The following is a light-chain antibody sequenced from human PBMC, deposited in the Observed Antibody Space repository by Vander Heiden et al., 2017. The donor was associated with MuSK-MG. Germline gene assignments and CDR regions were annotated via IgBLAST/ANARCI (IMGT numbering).Light chain of an antibody. V-gene: IGKV3-20*01. CDR3: QQYGSSRTS. CDR1: QTVSSTS. CDR2: GAS. Sequence: VLTQSPGTLSLSPGERATLSCRAGQTVSSTSLAWYQQKPGQAPRLLIYGASSRATGIPDRFSGSGSGTDFTLTISRLEPEDFAVYYCQQYGSSRTSFGQGTKLEIK. J-gene: IGKJ2*03.